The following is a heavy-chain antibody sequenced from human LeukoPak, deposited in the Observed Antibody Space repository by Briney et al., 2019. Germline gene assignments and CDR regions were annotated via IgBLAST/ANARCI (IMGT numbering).Heavy chain of an antibody. CDR2: INSDGSST. Sequence: PGGSLRLSCAASGFTFSSYWMHWVRQAPGKGLVWVSRINSDGSSTSYADSVKGRFTISRGNAKNTLYLQMNSLRAEDTAVYYCARDMSGYDRKVAFDYWGQGTLVTVSS. CDR1: GFTFSSYW. D-gene: IGHD5-12*01. CDR3: ARDMSGYDRKVAFDY. J-gene: IGHJ4*02. V-gene: IGHV3-74*01.